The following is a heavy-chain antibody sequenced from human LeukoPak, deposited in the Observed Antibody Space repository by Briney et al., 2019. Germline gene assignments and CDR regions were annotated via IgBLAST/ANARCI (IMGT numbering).Heavy chain of an antibody. CDR1: GDTFSSYT. J-gene: IGHJ6*02. D-gene: IGHD3-10*01. CDR3: ARGWYHGPGSSLPTDYYGMDV. V-gene: IGHV1-69*13. CDR2: IIPIFHTA. Sequence: SVKVSCKASGDTFSSYTINWVRQAPGQGLEWMGGIIPIFHTANYARKFQGRVTITADASTRTAYMELSTLRSDDTAVYYCARGWYHGPGSSLPTDYYGMDVWGQGTTVTVSS.